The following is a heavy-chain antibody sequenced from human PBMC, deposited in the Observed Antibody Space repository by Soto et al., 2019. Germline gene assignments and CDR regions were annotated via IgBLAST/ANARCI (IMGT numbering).Heavy chain of an antibody. D-gene: IGHD4-17*01. J-gene: IGHJ4*02. CDR1: GFNFRRYW. CDR3: ARDPTASYGDSLLFEY. Sequence: EVQLVESGGGLVQPGGSLRLSCAASGFNFRRYWMSWVRQAPGKGLEWVANIKEDGSEQYYVDSVKGRITIFRDNAKNSLSLQMNSLSAEDTAIYYCARDPTASYGDSLLFEYWGQGTLVIVSS. V-gene: IGHV3-7*01. CDR2: IKEDGSEQ.